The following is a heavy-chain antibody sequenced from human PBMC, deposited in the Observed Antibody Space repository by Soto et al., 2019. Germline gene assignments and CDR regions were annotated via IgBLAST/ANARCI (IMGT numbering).Heavy chain of an antibody. CDR1: GFTFSSYA. D-gene: IGHD3-22*01. V-gene: IGHV3-23*01. CDR3: AKDVNYDSSGYYYYGMDV. J-gene: IGHJ6*02. CDR2: ISGSGGST. Sequence: GGSLRLSCAASGFTFSSYAMSWVRQAPGKGLEWVSAISGSGGSTYYADSVKGRFTISRDNSKNTLYLQMNSLRAEDTAVYYCAKDVNYDSSGYYYYGMDVWGQGTTVTVSS.